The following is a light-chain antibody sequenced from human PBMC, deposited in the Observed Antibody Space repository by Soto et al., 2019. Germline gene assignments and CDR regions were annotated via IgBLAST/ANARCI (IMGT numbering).Light chain of an antibody. J-gene: IGKJ1*01. CDR1: QSVTTSY. CDR3: QQYGTSTWT. CDR2: GTS. V-gene: IGKV3-20*01. Sequence: EIVLTQSPGTLSLSPGERATLSCRASQSVTTSYLAWLQKKPGQAPRLLIYGTSIRATGIPDRFSGSGSGTDFTLTIGRLEPEDFAVYFCQQYGTSTWTFGQGSKVEIK.